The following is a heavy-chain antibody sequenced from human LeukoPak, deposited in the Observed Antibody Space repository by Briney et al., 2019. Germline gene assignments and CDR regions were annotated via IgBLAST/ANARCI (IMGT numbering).Heavy chain of an antibody. D-gene: IGHD6-6*01. CDR3: ARDRGSSYPPPARSPNNWFDP. J-gene: IGHJ5*02. Sequence: SQTLSLTCAISGDSVSSNSAAWNWIKQSPSRGLEWLGRTYYRSKWYNDYAVSVKSRITINPDTSKNQFSLQLNSVTPEDTAVYYCARDRGSSYPPPARSPNNWFDPWGQGTLVTVSS. V-gene: IGHV6-1*01. CDR1: GDSVSSNSAA. CDR2: TYYRSKWYN.